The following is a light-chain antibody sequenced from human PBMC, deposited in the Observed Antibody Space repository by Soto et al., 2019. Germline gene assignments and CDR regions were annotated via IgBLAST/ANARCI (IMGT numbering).Light chain of an antibody. CDR1: SSDVGGYNS. J-gene: IGLJ2*01. Sequence: QSALTQPPSASGSPGQSVTISCTGTSSDVGGYNSVSWYQQHPGKAPKLMIYEVTKRPSGVPDRFSGSKCGNTASLTVSGLPAEDEADYYCSSYAGSKNFVLFGGGTKLTVL. V-gene: IGLV2-8*01. CDR3: SSYAGSKNFVL. CDR2: EVT.